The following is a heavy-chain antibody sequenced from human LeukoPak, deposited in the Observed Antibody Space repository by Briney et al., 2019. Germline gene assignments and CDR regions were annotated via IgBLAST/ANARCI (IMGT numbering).Heavy chain of an antibody. D-gene: IGHD3-10*01. CDR1: GYTFTAFY. CDR2: INPNSGGT. Sequence: GASVKVSCKASGYTFTAFYIHWVRQAPGQGLEWMGWINPNSGGTNYAQKFQGRVTMTRDTSISTAYMELSRLRSDDTAVYYCARDLAYYGSGSYYYDYWGQGTLVTVSP. J-gene: IGHJ4*02. CDR3: ARDLAYYGSGSYYYDY. V-gene: IGHV1-2*02.